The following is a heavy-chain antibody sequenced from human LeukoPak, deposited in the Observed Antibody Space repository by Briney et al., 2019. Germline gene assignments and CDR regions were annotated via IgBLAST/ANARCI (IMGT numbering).Heavy chain of an antibody. Sequence: PGRTLRLSCAASGFTFSTYGMSWVRQAPGKGLEWVSAISGSGDSTYYADSVKGRFTISRDNSKNTLYLQMNSLRAEDTAVYYCAKDWANSGYSGYDFYYFDYWGQGTLVTVSS. CDR3: AKDWANSGYSGYDFYYFDY. V-gene: IGHV3-23*01. D-gene: IGHD5-12*01. CDR1: GFTFSTYG. J-gene: IGHJ4*02. CDR2: ISGSGDST.